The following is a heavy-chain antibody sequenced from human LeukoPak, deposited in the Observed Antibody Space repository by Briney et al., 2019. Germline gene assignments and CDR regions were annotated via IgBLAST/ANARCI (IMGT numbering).Heavy chain of an antibody. CDR3: ARGPDIIAGGY. D-gene: IGHD1-14*01. CDR1: GFTFSSYS. V-gene: IGHV3-48*02. J-gene: IGHJ4*02. CDR2: ISSSSSTI. Sequence: PGGSLRLSCAASGFTFSSYSMNWVRQAPGKGLEWVSYISSSSSTIYYADYADSVKGRFTISRDNAKNSLYLQMNSLRDEDTAVYYCARGPDIIAGGYWGQGTVDTVSS.